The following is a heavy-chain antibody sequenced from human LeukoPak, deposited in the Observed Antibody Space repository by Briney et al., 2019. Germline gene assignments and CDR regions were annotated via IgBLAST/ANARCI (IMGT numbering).Heavy chain of an antibody. CDR2: IKQDGSEK. CDR3: ARDGITMVRARIGSYYYYYYMDV. J-gene: IGHJ6*03. V-gene: IGHV3-7*01. D-gene: IGHD3-10*01. CDR1: GFTFSSYW. Sequence: GGSLRLSCAVSGFTFSSYWMSWVRQAPGKGLEWVANIKQDGSEKYYVDSVKGRFTISRDNAKNSLYLQMNSLRAEDTAVYYCARDGITMVRARIGSYYYYYYMDVWGKGTTVTISS.